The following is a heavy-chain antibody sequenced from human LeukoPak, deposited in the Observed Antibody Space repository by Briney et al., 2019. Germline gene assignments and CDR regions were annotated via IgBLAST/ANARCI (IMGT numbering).Heavy chain of an antibody. J-gene: IGHJ4*02. CDR3: ARGSYDSSGYRD. CDR2: IYYSGST. D-gene: IGHD3-22*01. V-gene: IGHV4-59*01. Sequence: SETLSLTCTVSGGSISSYYWSWIRQPPGKGLEWIGYIYYSGSTNYNPSLKSRVTISVDTSKNRFSLKLSSVTAADTAVYYCARGSYDSSGYRDWGQGTLVTVSS. CDR1: GGSISSYY.